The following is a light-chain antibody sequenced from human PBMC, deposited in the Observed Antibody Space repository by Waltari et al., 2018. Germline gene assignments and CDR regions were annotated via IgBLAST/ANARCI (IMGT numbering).Light chain of an antibody. CDR2: STN. J-gene: IGLJ3*02. CDR1: SGSVSTSFS. V-gene: IGLV8-61*01. Sequence: QTVVTQEPSFSVSPGGTVTLTCALSSGSVSTSFSPCWYQQTPGQAPRTLIYSTNPRSSGVPDRSSGSIRGSKAALTITGAQADDESDYYCVLYLPSGIWVFGGGTKLTVL. CDR3: VLYLPSGIWV.